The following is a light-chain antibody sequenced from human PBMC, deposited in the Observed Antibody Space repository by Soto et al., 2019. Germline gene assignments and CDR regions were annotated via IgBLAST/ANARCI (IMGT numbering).Light chain of an antibody. CDR3: GSWDSRLSNYL. V-gene: IGLV1-51*01. Sequence: QSVLTQPPSGSAAPGQKVTISCSGSSSNIGGNSVSWYQQLPGTAPKLLIYDDNNRPSGIPERFSGSKYGRSATLGITGSQTGDAADYYCGSWDSRLSNYLFGNGTKVTV. J-gene: IGLJ1*01. CDR1: SSNIGGNS. CDR2: DDN.